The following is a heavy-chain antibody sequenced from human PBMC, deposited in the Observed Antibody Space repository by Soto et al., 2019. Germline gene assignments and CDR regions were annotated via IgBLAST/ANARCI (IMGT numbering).Heavy chain of an antibody. D-gene: IGHD1-26*01. Sequence: EVQLLESGGGLVQPGGSLRLSCAASGFTFSSFVMNWVRQAPGKWLEWVSTISPGADVSHYTDSVRGRFTISRDNSRRTLHLKMDSRRVGDAAVYFLVRRAISAPTKWGAFDVWGQGTAVTVSS. CDR1: GFTFSSFV. CDR3: VRRAISAPTKWGAFDV. V-gene: IGHV3-23*01. CDR2: ISPGADVS. J-gene: IGHJ3*01.